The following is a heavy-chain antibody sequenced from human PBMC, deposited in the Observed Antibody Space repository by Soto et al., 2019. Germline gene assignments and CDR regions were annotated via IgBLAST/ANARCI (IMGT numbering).Heavy chain of an antibody. CDR3: ARHRHPRGTVGATSPLDP. J-gene: IGHJ5*02. CDR1: GFSVSSNY. Sequence: GGSLRLSCAISGFSVSSNYLSWVRQAPGKGLEWVSVHYSGGSTYYADSVQGRFTTSRDKSNNTLYLQMRRVRAEDTAVYFCARHRHPRGTVGATSPLDPWGQGTQVTVSS. V-gene: IGHV3-53*01. CDR2: HYSGGST. D-gene: IGHD1-26*01.